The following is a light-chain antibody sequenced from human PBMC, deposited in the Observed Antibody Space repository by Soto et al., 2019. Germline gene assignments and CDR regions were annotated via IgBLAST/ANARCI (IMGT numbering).Light chain of an antibody. CDR1: QGISNY. CDR2: AAS. Sequence: DIQMTQSPSSLSASVGDRVTITCRASQGISNYLVWYQQKPGKVPKLLIYAASTLQLVVPFRFSVSGSGTDFTLTISSLQPEDVATDDCQKYNSAPFTFGPGTTVDIK. J-gene: IGKJ3*01. CDR3: QKYNSAPFT. V-gene: IGKV1-27*01.